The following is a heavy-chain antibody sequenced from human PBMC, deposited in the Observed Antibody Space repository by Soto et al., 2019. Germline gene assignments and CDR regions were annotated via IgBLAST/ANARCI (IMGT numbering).Heavy chain of an antibody. Sequence: QPGGSLRLSCAASGFTFYTYGMHWVRQVPGKGLQWVAAIWYDGGTKYYADSVRGRFTVSRDNSKNTLYLQMNSLRDEYTAVYYCATIDCTSNNCNPYCHYGMDVWGQGTTVTVSS. CDR3: ATIDCTSNNCNPYCHYGMDV. CDR2: IWYDGGTK. CDR1: GFTFYTYG. J-gene: IGHJ6*02. D-gene: IGHD1-20*01. V-gene: IGHV3-33*01.